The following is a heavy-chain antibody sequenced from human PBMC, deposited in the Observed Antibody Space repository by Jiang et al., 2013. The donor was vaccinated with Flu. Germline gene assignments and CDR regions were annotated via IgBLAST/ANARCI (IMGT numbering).Heavy chain of an antibody. CDR3: ARVGRHDYSYHYFDF. V-gene: IGHV6-1*01. Sequence: QTLSLTCAISGDTVSSNSAAWNWIRQSPSRGLEWLGRTYYRSEWYDTYAISLKSRITINADTSRNHFSLQMNSLRPEDTAVYYCARVGRHDYSYHYFDFWGQGTLVTVSS. J-gene: IGHJ4*02. CDR1: GDTVSSNSAA. D-gene: IGHD4-11*01. CDR2: TYYRSEWYD.